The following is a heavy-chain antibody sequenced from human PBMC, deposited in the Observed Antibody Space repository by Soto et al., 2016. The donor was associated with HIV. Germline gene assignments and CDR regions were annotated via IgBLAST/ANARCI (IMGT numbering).Heavy chain of an antibody. D-gene: IGHD2-2*01. CDR3: ARQPVGGFVVVPLGWFDP. V-gene: IGHV4-39*01. J-gene: IGHJ5*02. CDR2: IYYSGST. Sequence: QLQLQESGPGLVKPSETLSLTCSVSGGSISSTSYYWGWIRQPPGKGLEWIGSIYYSGSTYYKPSLKSRVTISVDTSKNQFSLKLSSVTAADTAVYYCARQPVGGFVVVPLGWFDPWGQGTLVTVSS. CDR1: GGSISSTSYY.